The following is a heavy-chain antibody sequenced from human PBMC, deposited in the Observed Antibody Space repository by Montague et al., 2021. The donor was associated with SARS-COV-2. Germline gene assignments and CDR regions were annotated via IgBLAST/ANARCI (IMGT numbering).Heavy chain of an antibody. J-gene: IGHJ4*02. V-gene: IGHV4-4*02. CDR2: IYHTGST. CDR3: ARHPLGYCSSTSCYVG. CDR1: GDSISTDNW. D-gene: IGHD2-2*01. Sequence: SETLSLTCAVSGDSISTDNWWSWVRLPPGKGLGWVGEIYHTGSTNYTPSLKRRATISVDTSKNQFSLKLSSATAAATAVYYWARHPLGYCSSTSCYVGWGQGTLVTVSS.